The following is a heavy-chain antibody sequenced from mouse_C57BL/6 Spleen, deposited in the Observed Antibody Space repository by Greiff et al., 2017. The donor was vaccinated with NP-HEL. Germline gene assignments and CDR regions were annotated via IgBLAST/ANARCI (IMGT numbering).Heavy chain of an antibody. CDR3: ARQPSYSNYLYYFDY. CDR1: GFTFSSYG. Sequence: EVMLVESGGDLVKPGGSLKLSCAASGFTFSSYGMSWVRQTPDKRLEWVATISSGGSYTYYPDSVKGRFTISRDNAKNTLYLQMSRLKSEDTAMYYCARQPSYSNYLYYFDYWGQGTTLTVSS. D-gene: IGHD2-5*01. CDR2: ISSGGSYT. V-gene: IGHV5-6*01. J-gene: IGHJ2*01.